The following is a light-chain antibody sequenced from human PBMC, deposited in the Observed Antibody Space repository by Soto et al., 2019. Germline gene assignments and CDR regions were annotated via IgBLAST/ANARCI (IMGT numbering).Light chain of an antibody. J-gene: IGKJ4*01. Sequence: EIVMTQSPATLAMSPGERATLSCRTSQSVTSTLAWYQQKAGQAPRLLISGASTRATGVPVRFSASGSGTEFTLTISSLQSEDFAVYYCQQYNAWPRTFGGGTKVDIK. CDR3: QQYNAWPRT. CDR2: GAS. V-gene: IGKV3-15*01. CDR1: QSVTST.